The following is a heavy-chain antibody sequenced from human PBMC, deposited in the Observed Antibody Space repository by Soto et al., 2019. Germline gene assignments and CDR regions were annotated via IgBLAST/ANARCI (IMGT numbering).Heavy chain of an antibody. V-gene: IGHV4-34*01. CDR3: ARGPLTPLSIAARGSRYSSSWYGVPFDY. Sequence: SSETLSLTCTVYGGSFSGYYWSWIRQPPGKGLEWIGEINHSGSTNYNPSLKSRVTISVDTSKNQFSLKLSSVTAADTAVYYCARGPLTPLSIAARGSRYSSSWYGVPFDYWGQGTLVTVSS. J-gene: IGHJ4*02. CDR2: INHSGST. CDR1: GGSFSGYY. D-gene: IGHD6-13*01.